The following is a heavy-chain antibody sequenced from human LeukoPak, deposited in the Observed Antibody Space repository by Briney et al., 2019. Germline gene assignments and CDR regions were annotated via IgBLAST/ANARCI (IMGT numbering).Heavy chain of an antibody. Sequence: SETLSLTCTVSGGSLSSYCLSWIRQPPGRGLGWMGYTSYSGSNNYNPSLKSRVTISVDTSKNQFSLKLSSVTAADTAVYYCAKGGHQYCGGDCYLDYWGQGTLVTVSS. V-gene: IGHV4-59*01. CDR3: AKGGHQYCGGDCYLDY. J-gene: IGHJ4*02. D-gene: IGHD2-21*01. CDR1: GGSLSSYC. CDR2: TSYSGSN.